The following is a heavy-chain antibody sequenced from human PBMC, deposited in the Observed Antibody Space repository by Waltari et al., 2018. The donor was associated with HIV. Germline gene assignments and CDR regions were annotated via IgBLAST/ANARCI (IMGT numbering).Heavy chain of an antibody. CDR3: ARDLNMLYHGSGFDY. Sequence: QVQLVESGGGVVQSGGSLSPSCRVSGFEVRPYATPWVRQAPGKGLEWVGVMSYDGKTYFSDDVKGRFTMSRDTSKNTMFLQMDRLKIDDRAVYYCARDLNMLYHGSGFDYWGPGTPVTV. V-gene: IGHV3-30*03. D-gene: IGHD3-10*01. CDR2: MSYDGKT. CDR1: GFEVRPYA. J-gene: IGHJ4*02.